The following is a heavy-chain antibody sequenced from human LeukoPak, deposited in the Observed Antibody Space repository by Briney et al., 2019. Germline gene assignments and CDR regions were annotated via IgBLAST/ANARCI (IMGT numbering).Heavy chain of an antibody. V-gene: IGHV3-74*01. D-gene: IGHD4-17*01. J-gene: IGHJ5*02. CDR2: INPEGRST. CDR3: VRAIDYGDYEWFDP. Sequence: GRSLRLSCAASGFTFSNYWMYWVRQAPGKGLVWVSRINPEGRSTNCTDSVKGRFTISRDNANNTLYLQMNSLRAEDTAIYYCVRAIDYGDYEWFDPWGQGSLVSVSS. CDR1: GFTFSNYW.